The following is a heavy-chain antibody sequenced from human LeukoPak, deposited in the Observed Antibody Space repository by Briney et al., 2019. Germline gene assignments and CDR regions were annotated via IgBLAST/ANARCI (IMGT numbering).Heavy chain of an antibody. Sequence: GGSLRLSCAASGFTFSSYAMSWVRQAPGKGLEWGSGISGSGARTYYADPVKGRFTISRDNSKNTLYLQMNSLRAEDTGVYYCARAETYYDFWSGYEGPHWFDPWGQGTLVTVSS. V-gene: IGHV3-23*01. D-gene: IGHD3-3*01. J-gene: IGHJ5*02. CDR2: ISGSGART. CDR1: GFTFSSYA. CDR3: ARAETYYDFWSGYEGPHWFDP.